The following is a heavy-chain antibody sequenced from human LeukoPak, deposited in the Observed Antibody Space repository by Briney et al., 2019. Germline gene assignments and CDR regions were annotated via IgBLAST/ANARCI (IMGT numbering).Heavy chain of an antibody. CDR2: TRNRANSYTT. CDR3: ARCDVGAGYSHY. J-gene: IGHJ4*02. CDR1: GFTLSDHY. D-gene: IGHD5-24*01. Sequence: AGGSLRLSCVASGFTLSDHYMEWVRQAPGKGLEWVGRTRNRANSYTTGYAASVKGRFTISRDDLQSSLYLQMNSLRTEDTAVYYCARCDVGAGYSHYWGQGTLVTVSS. V-gene: IGHV3-72*01.